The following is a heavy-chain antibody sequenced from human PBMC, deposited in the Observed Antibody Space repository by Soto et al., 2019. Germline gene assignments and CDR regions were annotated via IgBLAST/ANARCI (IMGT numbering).Heavy chain of an antibody. Sequence: EVQLVESGGGLVQPGGSLRLSCVDSGFTFSSYWMSWVRQAPVKGLEWVGNIKQDGSEENYVDSVKGRFTISRDNAKNSMYLQMNSLRAEDTAVYYCARIASSGRTWDVWGLGTTVVVSS. CDR2: IKQDGSEE. CDR3: ARIASSGRTWDV. CDR1: GFTFSSYW. J-gene: IGHJ6*02. D-gene: IGHD3-3*02. V-gene: IGHV3-7*01.